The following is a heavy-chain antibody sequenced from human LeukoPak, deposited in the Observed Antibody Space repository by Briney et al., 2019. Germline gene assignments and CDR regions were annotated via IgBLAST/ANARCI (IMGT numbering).Heavy chain of an antibody. CDR1: GFTFSSYA. V-gene: IGHV3-30-3*01. CDR2: ISYDGSNK. J-gene: IGHJ4*02. Sequence: PGRSLRLSCAASGFTFSSYAMHWVRQAPGKGLEWVAVISYDGSNKYYADSVKGRFTISRDNSKNTLYLQMNSLRAEDTAVYYCARDLESFFIGGGTFDYWGQGTLVTVSS. D-gene: IGHD3-3*01. CDR3: ARDLESFFIGGGTFDY.